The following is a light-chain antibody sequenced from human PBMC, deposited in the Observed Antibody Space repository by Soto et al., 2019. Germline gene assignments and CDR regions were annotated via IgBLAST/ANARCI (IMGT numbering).Light chain of an antibody. J-gene: IGKJ1*01. CDR1: QIIMRKY. Sequence: EIVLTQSPCTLSLSPGERATLSCRASQIIMRKYLARYQQRFGQAPRLLIYGASNRATGIPARFSGSGSGTEFTLTISSLQSEDFAVYYCQQYNYWPPWTFGQGTKVDIK. V-gene: IGKV3D-15*01. CDR2: GAS. CDR3: QQYNYWPPWT.